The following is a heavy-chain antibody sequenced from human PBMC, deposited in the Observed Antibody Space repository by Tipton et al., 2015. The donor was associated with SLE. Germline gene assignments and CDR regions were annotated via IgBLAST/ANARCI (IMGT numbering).Heavy chain of an antibody. Sequence: TLSLTCTVSGDSINGYYWTWIRQPPGKGLEWVGYVYSSGFSDYNPSLKSRVTISVDTSKNQFSLKLSSVTAADTAVYFCARKGYSLGNAFDIWGPGTAVTISS. CDR3: ARKGYSLGNAFDI. V-gene: IGHV4-59*08. J-gene: IGHJ3*02. D-gene: IGHD3-22*01. CDR2: VYSSGFS. CDR1: GDSINGYY.